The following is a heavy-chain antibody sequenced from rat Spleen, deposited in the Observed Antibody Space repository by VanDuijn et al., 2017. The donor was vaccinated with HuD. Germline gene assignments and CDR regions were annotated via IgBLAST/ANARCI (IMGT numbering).Heavy chain of an antibody. Sequence: EVQLVESGGGLVRPGGSLKLSCSVSGFTFSNFDMAWVRQAPTKGLEWVATISYGDSSGHSSTYYRDSVKGRFTISRANAKSTLNLQMDSLRSEDTATYYCARRYDFDYWGQGVMVTVSS. V-gene: IGHV5-29*01. CDR1: GFTFSNFD. CDR3: ARRYDFDY. CDR2: ISYGDSSGHSST. J-gene: IGHJ2*01. D-gene: IGHD1-11*01.